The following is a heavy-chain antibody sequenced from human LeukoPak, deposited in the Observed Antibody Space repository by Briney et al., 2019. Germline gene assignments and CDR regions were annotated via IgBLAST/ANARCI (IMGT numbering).Heavy chain of an antibody. CDR2: ISSKGGST. J-gene: IGHJ6*02. CDR3: ARSLSPPTSKYCSSTSCYTGSYYYYGMDV. Sequence: GGSLRLSCAASGFTFSSYAMHWVRQAPGKGLEYVSAISSKGGSTYYANSVKGRFTISRDNSKNTLYLQMGSLRAEDMAVYYCARSLSPPTSKYCSSTSCYTGSYYYYGMDVWGQGTTVTVSS. D-gene: IGHD2-2*02. V-gene: IGHV3-64*01. CDR1: GFTFSSYA.